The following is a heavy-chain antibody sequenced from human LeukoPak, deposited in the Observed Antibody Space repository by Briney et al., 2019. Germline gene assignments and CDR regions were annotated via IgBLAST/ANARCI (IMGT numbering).Heavy chain of an antibody. V-gene: IGHV1-18*04. CDR1: GYTFTGYY. D-gene: IGHD3-22*01. Sequence: ASVKVSCKASGYTFTGYYMHWVRQAPGQGLEWMGWISAYNGNTNYAQKLQGRVTMTTDTSTSTAYMELRSLRSDDTAVYYCARDGQFYYPHPYNWFDPWGQGTLVTVSS. CDR3: ARDGQFYYPHPYNWFDP. CDR2: ISAYNGNT. J-gene: IGHJ5*02.